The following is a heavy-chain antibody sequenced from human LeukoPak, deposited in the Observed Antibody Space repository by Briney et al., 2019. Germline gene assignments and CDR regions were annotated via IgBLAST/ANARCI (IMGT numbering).Heavy chain of an antibody. V-gene: IGHV1-46*01. D-gene: IGHD3-22*01. CDR2: VNPSGGGT. J-gene: IGHJ3*02. Sequence: ASVKVSCKASGYTFTTYYMHWVRQAPGQGLEWMGVVNPSGGGTSYSQMFQGRLTMTRDMSTSTVYMELSSLRSEDTAVYYCAREGGGILGYDSSDYGAFDIWGQGTMVTVSS. CDR3: AREGGGILGYDSSDYGAFDI. CDR1: GYTFTTYY.